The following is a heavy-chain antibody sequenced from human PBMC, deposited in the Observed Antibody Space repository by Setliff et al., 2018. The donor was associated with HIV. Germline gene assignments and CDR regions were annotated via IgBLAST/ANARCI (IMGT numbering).Heavy chain of an antibody. V-gene: IGHV4-34*01. J-gene: IGHJ5*02. CDR1: GGSLSGYY. CDR2: LNHGRST. Sequence: PSETLSLTCAVYGGSLSGYYWSWIRQPPGKGLEWIGELNHGRSTNNNPSLKSRVTISGDTTKNQFSLKLTSVTAADTAMYFCAGDSGYPSNWFDPWGQGILVTVSS. D-gene: IGHD3-22*01. CDR3: AGDSGYPSNWFDP.